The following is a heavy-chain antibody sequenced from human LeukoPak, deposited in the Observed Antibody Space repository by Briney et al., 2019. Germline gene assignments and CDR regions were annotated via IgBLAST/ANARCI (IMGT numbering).Heavy chain of an antibody. CDR2: IYYSGST. Sequence: SETLSLTCTVSGGSIFSYYWSWIRQPPGKGLEWMGYIYYSGSTNYNPSLKSRVTISVDTSKNQFSLRVSSVTAADTAVYYCARHLNNCGDDCYIFDYWGQGTLVTVAS. D-gene: IGHD2-21*01. V-gene: IGHV4-59*08. J-gene: IGHJ4*02. CDR3: ARHLNNCGDDCYIFDY. CDR1: GGSIFSYY.